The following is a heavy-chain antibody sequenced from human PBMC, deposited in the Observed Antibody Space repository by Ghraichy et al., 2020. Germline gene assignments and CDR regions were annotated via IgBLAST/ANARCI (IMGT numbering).Heavy chain of an antibody. CDR1: GYSFTSYG. J-gene: IGHJ4*02. V-gene: IGHV1-18*01. Sequence: ASVKVSCKTSGYSFTSYGISWVRQAPGQGLEWMGWINPYDGTINYAQKFHGRVTMTTDTSTSTAYMELRSLTSDDTAVYYCATDRSNSAHWGQGTLVTVSS. D-gene: IGHD6-13*01. CDR2: INPYDGTI. CDR3: ATDRSNSAH.